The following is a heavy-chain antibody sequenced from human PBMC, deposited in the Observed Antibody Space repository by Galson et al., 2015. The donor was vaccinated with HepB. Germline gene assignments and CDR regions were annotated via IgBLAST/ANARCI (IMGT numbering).Heavy chain of an antibody. CDR1: GFTFDDYA. V-gene: IGHV3-9*01. J-gene: IGHJ4*02. Sequence: SLRLSCAASGFTFDDYAMHWVRQAPGKGLEWVSGIRWDSGSIGYVDSVKGRFTISRNNAKNSLYLQMNSLRAEDTALYYCAKDGAHVWDYANNIDYWGQGTLVTVSS. CDR3: AKDGAHVWDYANNIDY. D-gene: IGHD1-7*01. CDR2: IRWDSGSI.